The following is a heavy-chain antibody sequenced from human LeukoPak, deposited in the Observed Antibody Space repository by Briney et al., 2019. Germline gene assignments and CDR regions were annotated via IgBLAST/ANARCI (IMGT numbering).Heavy chain of an antibody. D-gene: IGHD6-19*01. CDR2: TYYRSKWYD. CDR3: ARDLGTSGWYTFDF. Sequence: SQTLSLTCAISGDSVSSKNGAWNWIRQSPSSGLEWLGRTYYRSKWYDEYADSVKGRITISPGTSENQFSLHVYSVTPEDTAVYYCARDLGTSGWYTFDFWGQGTLVTVSS. CDR1: GDSVSSKNGA. J-gene: IGHJ5*01. V-gene: IGHV6-1*01.